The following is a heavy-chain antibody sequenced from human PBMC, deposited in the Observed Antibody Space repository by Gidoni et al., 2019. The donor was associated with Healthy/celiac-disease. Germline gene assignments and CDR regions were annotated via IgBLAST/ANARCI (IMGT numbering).Heavy chain of an antibody. J-gene: IGHJ6*02. CDR1: GFTFSSYS. V-gene: IGHV3-21*01. Sequence: EVQLVESGGGLVKPGGSLRLSCAASGFTFSSYSMNWVRQAPGKGLEWVSSISSSSSYIYYADSVKGRFTISRDNAKNSLYLQMNSLRAEDTAVYYCARLGWNDEGNYYYYGMDVWGQGTTVTVSS. CDR3: ARLGWNDEGNYYYYGMDV. D-gene: IGHD1-1*01. CDR2: ISSSSSYI.